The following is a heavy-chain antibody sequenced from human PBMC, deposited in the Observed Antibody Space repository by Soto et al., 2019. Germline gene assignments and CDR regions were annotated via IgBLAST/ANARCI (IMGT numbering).Heavy chain of an antibody. CDR1: GFTFTSSA. CDR3: AAVSVVGATPYFDY. CDR2: IVVGSGNT. Sequence: SMKVSCKASGFTFTSSAVQWVRQARGQRLEWIGWIVVGSGNTNYAQKFQERVTITRDMSTSTAYMELSSLGSEDTAVYYCAAVSVVGATPYFDYWGQGTLVTVSS. V-gene: IGHV1-58*01. D-gene: IGHD1-26*01. J-gene: IGHJ4*02.